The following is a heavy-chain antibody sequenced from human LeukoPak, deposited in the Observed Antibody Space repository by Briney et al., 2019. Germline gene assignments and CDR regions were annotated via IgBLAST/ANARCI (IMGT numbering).Heavy chain of an antibody. CDR2: IYYSGST. D-gene: IGHD6-13*01. J-gene: IGHJ4*02. CDR1: GGSISNSSYY. V-gene: IGHV4-39*01. Sequence: SETLSLTCTVSGGSISNSSYYWGWLRQPPGKGLEWIGSIYYSGSTYYNPSLKSRVTISVDTSKNQFSLKLSSVTAADTAVYYCARGEIAAAGTTVAEGYFDYWGQGTLVTVSS. CDR3: ARGEIAAAGTTVAEGYFDY.